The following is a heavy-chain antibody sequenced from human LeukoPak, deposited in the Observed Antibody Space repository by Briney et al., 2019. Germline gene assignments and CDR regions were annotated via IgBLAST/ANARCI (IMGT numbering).Heavy chain of an antibody. CDR2: MYPGDSDI. D-gene: IGHD6-19*01. J-gene: IGHJ4*02. CDR3: VRQLSGWYYFDH. CDR1: GYRFTNYW. V-gene: IGHV5-51*01. Sequence: GESLKISCKGSGYRFTNYWIGWVRQMPGKGLEWMGIMYPGDSDIRYSPSFQGQVTISADRSISTAYLQWSSLKASDTAMYYCVRQLSGWYYFDHWRQGTLVTVSS.